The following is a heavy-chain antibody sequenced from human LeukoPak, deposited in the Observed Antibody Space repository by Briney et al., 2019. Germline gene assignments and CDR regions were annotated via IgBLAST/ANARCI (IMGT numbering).Heavy chain of an antibody. Sequence: SETLSLTCAVYGGSFSGYYWSWIRQPPGKGLEWIGEINHSGSTNYNPSLKSRVTISVDTSKNQFSLKLSSVTAADTAVYYCARLAYCGDDCYSSGYYFDYWGQGTLVTVSS. CDR1: GGSFSGYY. V-gene: IGHV4-34*01. CDR3: ARLAYCGDDCYSSGYYFDY. J-gene: IGHJ4*02. CDR2: INHSGST. D-gene: IGHD2-21*02.